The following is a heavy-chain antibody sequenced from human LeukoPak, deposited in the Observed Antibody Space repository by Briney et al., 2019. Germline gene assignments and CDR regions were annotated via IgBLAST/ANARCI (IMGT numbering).Heavy chain of an antibody. CDR3: AKVPYCSSTSCYTPFDY. Sequence: PGGSLRLSCAASGFTFSSYGMHWVRQAPGKGLEGVAFIRYDGSNKYYADSVKGRFTISRDNSKNTLYLQMNSLRAEDTAVYYCAKVPYCSSTSCYTPFDYWGQGTLVTVSS. J-gene: IGHJ4*02. D-gene: IGHD2-2*02. CDR2: IRYDGSNK. V-gene: IGHV3-30*02. CDR1: GFTFSSYG.